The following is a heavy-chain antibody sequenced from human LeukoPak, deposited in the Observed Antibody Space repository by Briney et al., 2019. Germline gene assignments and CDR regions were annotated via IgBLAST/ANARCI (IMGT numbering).Heavy chain of an antibody. CDR3: ALCSGGSCYSFDY. J-gene: IGHJ4*02. V-gene: IGHV1-2*02. D-gene: IGHD2-15*01. CDR1: GYTFTGYY. CDR2: INPNSGGT. Sequence: ASLTVSCKASGYTFTGYYIHWVRQAPGQGLEWMGWINPNSGGTNYAQKFQGRVTMTRDTSISTAYMELRRLSSDDTAVYYCALCSGGSCYSFDYWGQGTLVTVSS.